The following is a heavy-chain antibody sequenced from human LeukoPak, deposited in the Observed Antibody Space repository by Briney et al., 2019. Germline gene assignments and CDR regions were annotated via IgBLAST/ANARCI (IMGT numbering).Heavy chain of an antibody. J-gene: IGHJ4*02. D-gene: IGHD2-15*01. CDR1: GFTVSRNH. V-gene: IGHV3-53*01. CDR2: IYSGGST. CDR3: VTLPTGDY. Sequence: GGSLRLSCAAFGFTVSRNHMTWVRQAPGKGVEWVSIIYSGGSTYYADSVRGRFTISRDSSQNTLYLQMNGLRAEDTAVYYCVTLPTGDYWGQGTLVTVSS.